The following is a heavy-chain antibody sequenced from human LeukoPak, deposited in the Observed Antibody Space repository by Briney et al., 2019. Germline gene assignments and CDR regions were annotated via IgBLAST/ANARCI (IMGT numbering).Heavy chain of an antibody. CDR1: GSSIRSYY. Sequence: SETLSLTCTVSGSSIRSYYWSWIRQPPGKGLEWIGYIDNSGNTNYNPSLKSRVTISLDTSKNQISLKLSSVTAADTAVYYCASVEALVSVLQPYYFDYWGQGTLVTVSS. J-gene: IGHJ4*02. D-gene: IGHD5-24*01. V-gene: IGHV4-59*12. CDR2: IDNSGNT. CDR3: ASVEALVSVLQPYYFDY.